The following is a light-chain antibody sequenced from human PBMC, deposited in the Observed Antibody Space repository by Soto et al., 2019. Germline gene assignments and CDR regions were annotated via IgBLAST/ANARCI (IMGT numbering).Light chain of an antibody. J-gene: IGKJ3*01. CDR1: QSLLHSNGYNY. Sequence: DIVMTQSPLSLPVTPGEPASISCRSSQSLLHSNGYNYLDWYLQKPGQSPQLLIYLGSNRASGVTDRFSGRGSGTDFTLKISRVAAEDVGVYYCMQALQTPQFTFGPGTKVDIK. CDR2: LGS. V-gene: IGKV2-28*01. CDR3: MQALQTPQFT.